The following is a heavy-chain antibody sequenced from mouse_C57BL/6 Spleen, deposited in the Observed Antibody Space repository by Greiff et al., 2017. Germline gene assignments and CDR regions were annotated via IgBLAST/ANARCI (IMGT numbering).Heavy chain of an antibody. CDR3: ARFITTVVAHYYAMDY. CDR1: GYTFTDYN. D-gene: IGHD1-1*01. J-gene: IGHJ4*01. Sequence: EVQLQQSGPELVKPGASVKLPCTASGYTFTDYNMDWVKQSNGKSLEWIGDSNPNNGGTIYNQKFKGKATLTVDKASSTAYMELRSLTSEDTADYYRARFITTVVAHYYAMDYWGQGTSVTVSS. V-gene: IGHV1-18*01. CDR2: SNPNNGGT.